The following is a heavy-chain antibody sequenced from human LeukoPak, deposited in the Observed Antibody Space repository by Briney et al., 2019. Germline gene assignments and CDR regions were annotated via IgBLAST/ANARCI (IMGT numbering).Heavy chain of an antibody. V-gene: IGHV1-18*04. CDR1: GYTFTGYY. J-gene: IGHJ4*02. D-gene: IGHD5-18*01. Sequence: ASVKVSCKASGYTFTGYYMHWVRQAPGQGLEWMGWISAYNGNTNYAQKLQGRVTMTTDTSTSTAYMELRSLRSDDTAVYYCARDSLPDTAMAYYWGQGTLVTVSS. CDR2: ISAYNGNT. CDR3: ARDSLPDTAMAYY.